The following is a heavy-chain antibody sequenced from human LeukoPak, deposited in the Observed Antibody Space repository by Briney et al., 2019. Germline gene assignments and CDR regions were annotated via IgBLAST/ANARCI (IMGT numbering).Heavy chain of an antibody. Sequence: GGSLRLSCAASGFTFSSYAMTWVRQAPGKGLEWVSAISTSGGDTLYADSVRGRLTISRDNSKNTLYLQMSSLRDEDTAIYYCTRGGNYCPLDSWGQGTLVTVSS. CDR1: GFTFSSYA. CDR3: TRGGNYCPLDS. D-gene: IGHD1-7*01. CDR2: ISTSGGDT. V-gene: IGHV3-23*01. J-gene: IGHJ4*02.